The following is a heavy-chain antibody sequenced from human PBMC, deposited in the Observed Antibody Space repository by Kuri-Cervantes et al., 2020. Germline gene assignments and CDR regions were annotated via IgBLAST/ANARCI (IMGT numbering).Heavy chain of an antibody. D-gene: IGHD2-2*01. J-gene: IGHJ4*02. CDR1: GYTFTSYG. CDR3: ARGHNIAVVPAAIPFDY. Sequence: ASVKVSCKASGYTFTSYGISWVRQAPGQGLEWMGWISAYNGNTNYAQKLQGRVTMTTDTSTSTAYMELRSLRSDDTAVYYCARGHNIAVVPAAIPFDYWGQGTLVTVSS. CDR2: ISAYNGNT. V-gene: IGHV1-18*01.